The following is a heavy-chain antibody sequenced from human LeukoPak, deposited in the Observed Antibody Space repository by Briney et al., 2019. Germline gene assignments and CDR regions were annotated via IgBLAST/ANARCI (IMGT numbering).Heavy chain of an antibody. CDR3: ARHLIPSSQDY. D-gene: IGHD2-2*02. V-gene: IGHV3-21*06. CDR2: ITSNTNSR. Sequence: GGSLRLSCAASGFTFSNYNMNWVRQAPEKGLEWVSFITSNTNSRYYAASVRGRFTISRDNAKNSLYLQMNSLRAEDTAVYYCARHLIPSSQDYWGQGTLVTVSS. J-gene: IGHJ4*02. CDR1: GFTFSNYN.